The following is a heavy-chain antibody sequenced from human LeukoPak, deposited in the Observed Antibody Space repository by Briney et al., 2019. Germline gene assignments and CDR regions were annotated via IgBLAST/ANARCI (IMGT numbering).Heavy chain of an antibody. V-gene: IGHV4-34*01. D-gene: IGHD2-2*01. Sequence: SETLSLTCAVYGGSFSGYYWSWLRQPPGKGLDWIGEINHSGSTNYNPSLKSRVTISVDTSKNQFSLKLSSVTAADTAVYYCARGCPPPGIYCSSTSCRRVSYYYMDVWGKGTTVTVSS. CDR2: INHSGST. J-gene: IGHJ6*03. CDR1: GGSFSGYY. CDR3: ARGCPPPGIYCSSTSCRRVSYYYMDV.